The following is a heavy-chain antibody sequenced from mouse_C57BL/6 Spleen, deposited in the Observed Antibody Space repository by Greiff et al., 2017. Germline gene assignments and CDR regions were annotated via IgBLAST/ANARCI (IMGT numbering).Heavy chain of an antibody. J-gene: IGHJ4*01. CDR2: INPYNGGT. V-gene: IGHV1-19*01. CDR3: ASHYYGSSNYYAMDY. D-gene: IGHD1-1*01. CDR1: GYTFTDYY. Sequence: VQLQQSGPVLVKPGASVKMSCKASGYTFTDYYMNWVKQSHGKSLEWIGVINPYNGGTSYNQKFKGKATLTVDKSSSTAYMELNSLTSEDSAVYYCASHYYGSSNYYAMDYWGQGTSVTVSS.